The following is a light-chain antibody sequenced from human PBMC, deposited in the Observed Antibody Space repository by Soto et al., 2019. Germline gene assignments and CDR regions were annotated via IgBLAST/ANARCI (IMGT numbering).Light chain of an antibody. CDR1: NSNIGAGYT. CDR2: TKA. CDR3: QSYDNNLTGLI. J-gene: IGLJ2*01. V-gene: IGLV1-40*01. Sequence: QSVLTQPPSVTGAPGQRITISCTGSNSNIGAGYTVHWYQQFPGTAPTLLRFTKANRPSGVPDRFSASKSGTSASLAITGLPGEDEADYYCQSYDNNLTGLIFGGGTKLTVL.